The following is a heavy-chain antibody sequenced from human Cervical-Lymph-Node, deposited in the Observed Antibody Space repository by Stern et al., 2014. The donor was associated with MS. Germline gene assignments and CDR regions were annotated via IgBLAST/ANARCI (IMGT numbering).Heavy chain of an antibody. Sequence: QVQLQESGPGKEKPSETLSLTCSVSGGSISSYYCSWVRQPAGKVLECIGSINTFGSPTFTPALRVRVTSIVDTSKTHFSLKLKSVTAADTAVYYCARGVLGFGEFPYGMDVWGQGTTVTVSS. D-gene: IGHD3-10*01. CDR1: GGSISSYY. CDR2: INTFGSP. J-gene: IGHJ6*02. CDR3: ARGVLGFGEFPYGMDV. V-gene: IGHV4-4*07.